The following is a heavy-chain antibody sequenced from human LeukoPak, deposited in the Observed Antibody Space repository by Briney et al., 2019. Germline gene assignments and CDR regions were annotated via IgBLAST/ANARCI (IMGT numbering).Heavy chain of an antibody. Sequence: SETLSLTCTVSGGSISSSSYYWGWIRQPPGKGLEWIGSIYYSGSTYYNPSLKSRVTISVDTSKNQFSLKLSSVTAADTAVYYCARGRPLIQLWFQYYFDYWGQGTLVTVSS. CDR3: ARGRPLIQLWFQYYFDY. D-gene: IGHD5-18*01. V-gene: IGHV4-39*07. CDR1: GGSISSSSYY. CDR2: IYYSGST. J-gene: IGHJ4*02.